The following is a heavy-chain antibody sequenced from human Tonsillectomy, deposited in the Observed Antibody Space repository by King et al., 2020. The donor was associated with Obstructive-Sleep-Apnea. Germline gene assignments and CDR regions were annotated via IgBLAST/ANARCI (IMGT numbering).Heavy chain of an antibody. CDR1: GYTFTGYY. Sequence: VQLVESGAEVKKPGASVKVSCKASGYTFTGYYMHWVRQAPGQGLEWMGWINPNSGGTNYAQKFQGGVTMTRDTSISTAYMELSRLRSDDTAVYYCAGKASGSAPPHFDYWGQGTLVTVSS. D-gene: IGHD1-26*01. CDR2: INPNSGGT. J-gene: IGHJ4*02. V-gene: IGHV1-2*02. CDR3: AGKASGSAPPHFDY.